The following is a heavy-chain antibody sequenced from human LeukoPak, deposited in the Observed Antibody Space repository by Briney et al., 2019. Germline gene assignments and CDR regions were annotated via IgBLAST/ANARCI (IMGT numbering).Heavy chain of an antibody. Sequence: ASVKVSCKASGYTFTSYTIHWVRQAPGQRLEWMGWINTGNGNTEYSQKFQGRVTITRDTSASTAYMELSSLRSEDTAVYYCTRNYDSDYWGQGTLVTVSS. CDR2: INTGNGNT. CDR3: TRNYDSDY. D-gene: IGHD1-7*01. CDR1: GYTFTSYT. J-gene: IGHJ4*02. V-gene: IGHV1-3*04.